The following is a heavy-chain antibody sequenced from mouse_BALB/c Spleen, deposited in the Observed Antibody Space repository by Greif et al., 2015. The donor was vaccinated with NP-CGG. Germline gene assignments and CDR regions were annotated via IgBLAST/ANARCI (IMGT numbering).Heavy chain of an antibody. CDR3: SRCFYYAIDY. CDR1: GYTFTSYY. CDR2: INPTNGGT. J-gene: IGHJ4*01. Sequence: QVQLKESGAELVKPGASVKLSCKASGYTFTSYYMYWVKQRPGQGLEWIGGINPTNGGTNFNEKFKSKATLTVDKSSSTFYMQLSSLTSEDSAVYYCSRCFYYAIDYWGQGTAVT. V-gene: IGHV1-53*01.